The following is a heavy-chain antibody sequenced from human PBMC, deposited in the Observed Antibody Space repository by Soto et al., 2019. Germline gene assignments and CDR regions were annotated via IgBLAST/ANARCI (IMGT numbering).Heavy chain of an antibody. CDR2: INHSGST. Sequence: SETLSLTCAVYGGSFSGYYWSWIRQPPGKGLEWIGEINHSGSTNYNPSLKSRVTISVDTSKNQFSLKLSSVTAADTAVYYCARGENCSSTSCYEVFMTGFDYWGQGTLVTVSS. V-gene: IGHV4-34*01. CDR3: ARGENCSSTSCYEVFMTGFDY. D-gene: IGHD2-2*01. CDR1: GGSFSGYY. J-gene: IGHJ4*02.